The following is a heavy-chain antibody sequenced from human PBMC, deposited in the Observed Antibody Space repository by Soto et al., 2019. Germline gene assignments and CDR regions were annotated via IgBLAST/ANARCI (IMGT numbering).Heavy chain of an antibody. J-gene: IGHJ6*02. Sequence: QVQLVQSGAEVKKPGSSVKVSCKASGGTFSRYSITWVRQAPGHGLEWIGRIIPIFGIASYAQKFQGRVTITADESTSTAYMELSSLRSDGTAVYYCAREDRDRATGLVPAAIDGMDVWGQGTTVTVSS. CDR3: AREDRDRATGLVPAAIDGMDV. CDR2: IIPIFGIA. D-gene: IGHD2-2*01. CDR1: GGTFSRYS. V-gene: IGHV1-69*08.